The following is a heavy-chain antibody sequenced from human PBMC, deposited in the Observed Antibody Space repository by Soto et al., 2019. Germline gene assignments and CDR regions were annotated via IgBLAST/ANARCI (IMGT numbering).Heavy chain of an antibody. D-gene: IGHD6-13*01. J-gene: IGHJ5*02. CDR3: ARDRSRIAAAGTGSWFDP. Sequence: QVQLVQSGAEVKKPGASVKVSCKASGYTFTSYGISWVRQAPGQGLEWMGWISAYNGNTNYAQKLQGRVTMTTDTSTSTAYMELRSLRSDDTAVYYCARDRSRIAAAGTGSWFDPWGQGTLVTVSS. CDR1: GYTFTSYG. V-gene: IGHV1-18*01. CDR2: ISAYNGNT.